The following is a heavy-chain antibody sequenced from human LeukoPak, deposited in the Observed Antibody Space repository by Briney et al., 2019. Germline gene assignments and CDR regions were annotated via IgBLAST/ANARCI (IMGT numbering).Heavy chain of an antibody. V-gene: IGHV4-39*01. D-gene: IGHD6-6*01. CDR1: GGSISSSSYY. CDR3: ARHEGFVPEYSSSSGDY. J-gene: IGHJ4*02. CDR2: IYYSGST. Sequence: PSETLSLTCTVSGGSISSSSYYWGWIRQPPGKGLEWIGSIYYSGSTYYNPSLKSRVTISVDTSKNQFSLKLSSVTAADTAVYYCARHEGFVPEYSSSSGDYWGQGTLVTVSS.